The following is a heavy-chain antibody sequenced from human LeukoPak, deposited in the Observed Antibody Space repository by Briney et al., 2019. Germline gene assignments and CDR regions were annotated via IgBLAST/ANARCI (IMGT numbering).Heavy chain of an antibody. Sequence: GGSLRLSCVASGFTFSSYEMNWVRQAPGKGLEWVTNISSNGTTIYYADSVKGRFTISRDNAKKSLYVQMNSLRAEDTAVYYCVRDRGWLSNPGYFDYWGRGILVTVSS. D-gene: IGHD3-22*01. CDR1: GFTFSSYE. CDR2: ISSNGTTI. J-gene: IGHJ4*02. V-gene: IGHV3-48*03. CDR3: VRDRGWLSNPGYFDY.